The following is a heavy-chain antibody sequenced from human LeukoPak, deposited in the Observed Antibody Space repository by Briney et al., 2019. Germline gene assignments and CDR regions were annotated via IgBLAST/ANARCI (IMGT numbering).Heavy chain of an antibody. D-gene: IGHD6-6*01. CDR1: GFTVSSNY. CDR3: ARDRLYSSSSEDY. CDR2: IYSGGST. Sequence: SGGSLRLSCAASGFTVSSNYMSWVRQAPGKGLEWVSVIYSGGSTYYADSVKGRFTISRDNSKHTLYPQMNSLRVEDTAVYYCARDRLYSSSSEDYWGQGTLVTVSS. J-gene: IGHJ4*02. V-gene: IGHV3-53*01.